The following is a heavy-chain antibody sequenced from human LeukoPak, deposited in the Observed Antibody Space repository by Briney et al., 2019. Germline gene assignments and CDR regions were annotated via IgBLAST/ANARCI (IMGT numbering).Heavy chain of an antibody. V-gene: IGHV3-53*01. CDR3: ARGYSNLHDDSSGYYIDY. Sequence: GGSLRLSCAASGFTFSKYWMHWVRQAPGKGLEWVSVIYSGDNTYYADSVKGRFTISRDNSKNTLYLQMNSLRAEDTAVYYCARGYSNLHDDSSGYYIDYWGQGTLVTVSS. CDR2: IYSGDNT. D-gene: IGHD3-22*01. CDR1: GFTFSKYW. J-gene: IGHJ4*02.